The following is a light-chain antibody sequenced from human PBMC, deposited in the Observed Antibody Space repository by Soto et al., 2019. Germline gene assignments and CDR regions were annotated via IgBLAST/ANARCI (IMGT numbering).Light chain of an antibody. CDR3: HQRQSWPRT. CDR1: QYINTR. J-gene: IGKJ1*01. CDR2: QTS. Sequence: EIVLTQSPAPLSSFPGDRVTLSCRASQYINTRVAWYQHRPGQAPRLLIYQTSIRAAGIPARFSASGTGTDCTLTISDVQPEDVAVYYCHQRQSWPRTFGQGTKVDIK. V-gene: IGKV3D-11*03.